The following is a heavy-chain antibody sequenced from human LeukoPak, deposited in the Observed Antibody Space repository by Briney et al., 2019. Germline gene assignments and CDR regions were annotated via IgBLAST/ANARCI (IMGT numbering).Heavy chain of an antibody. CDR3: AGAWSGVDIWLGP. CDR2: IHYSGST. J-gene: IGHJ5*02. Sequence: PSQTLSLTCTVSGSSISSGDYYWTWIRQAPGKGLEWIGYIHYSGSTHYNPSLKSRLTMSQDATKNQFSLKVNSVTAADTAVYFCAGAWSGVDIWLGPWGQGALVTVSS. V-gene: IGHV4-30-4*01. CDR1: GSSISSGDYY. D-gene: IGHD3-3*01.